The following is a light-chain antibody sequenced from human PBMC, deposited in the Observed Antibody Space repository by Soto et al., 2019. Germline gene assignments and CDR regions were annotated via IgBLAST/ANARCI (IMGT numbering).Light chain of an antibody. CDR1: SSDVGGYTY. CDR3: SSYTTSSTLDVV. CDR2: DVS. V-gene: IGLV2-14*01. J-gene: IGLJ2*01. Sequence: QSVLTQPASVSGSPGQSITISCTGTSSDVGGYTYVSWYQQHPGKAPKLMIYDVSNRPSGVSNRFSGSKSGNTASPTISGLQAEDEADYYCSSYTTSSTLDVVFGGWTMLTVL.